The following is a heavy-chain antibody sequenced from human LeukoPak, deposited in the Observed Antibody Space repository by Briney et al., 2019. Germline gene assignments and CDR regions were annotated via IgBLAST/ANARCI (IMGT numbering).Heavy chain of an antibody. V-gene: IGHV3-23*01. D-gene: IGHD3-10*01. CDR2: ISGSGGST. Sequence: QTGGSLRLSCAASGCTFSSYAMSWVRQAPGKGLEWVSAISGSGGSTYYADSVKGRFTISRDNSKNTLYLQMNSLRAEATAVYYCAKVAAPSVYGSAWPDAFDIWGQGTMVTVSS. CDR3: AKVAAPSVYGSAWPDAFDI. CDR1: GCTFSSYA. J-gene: IGHJ3*02.